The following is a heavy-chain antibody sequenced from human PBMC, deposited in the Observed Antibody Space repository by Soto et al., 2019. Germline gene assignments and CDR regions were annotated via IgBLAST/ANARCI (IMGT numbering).Heavy chain of an antibody. D-gene: IGHD3-10*01. V-gene: IGHV1-69*06. CDR2: TVPVFDTS. CDR3: ARGVSNSGAYYTGPSAYDL. J-gene: IGHJ3*01. Sequence: QVQLVQSGAVVKKPGSSVEVSCKASGVTFNGYGISWVRQAPGQGLEWMGGTVPVFDTSKYAPRFQGRVTITADNPTSTAYMELSSVRSEDTAIYFCARGVSNSGAYYTGPSAYDLWGQGTLVIVSS. CDR1: GVTFNGYG.